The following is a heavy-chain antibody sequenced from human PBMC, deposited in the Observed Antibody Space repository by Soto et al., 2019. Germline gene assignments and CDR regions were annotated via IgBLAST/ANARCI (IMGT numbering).Heavy chain of an antibody. J-gene: IGHJ6*02. CDR1: GYTFTSYG. D-gene: IGHD2-8*01. CDR3: ARDSLRYCREGVCYQGYCYFAMDV. V-gene: IGHV1-18*01. CDR2: ISASNGNT. Sequence: ASVKVSCKASGYTFTSYGFSWVRQAPGQGLEWMGWISASNGNTNYAQKLQGRVTMTTDTSTGTAYMELRSLRSDDTATYYCARDSLRYCREGVCYQGYCYFAMDVWGQGTTVTVSS.